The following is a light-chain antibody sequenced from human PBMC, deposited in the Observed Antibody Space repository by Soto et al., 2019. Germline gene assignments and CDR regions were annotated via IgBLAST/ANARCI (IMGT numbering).Light chain of an antibody. CDR3: QTWGTGIVV. CDR1: SGHSSYA. V-gene: IGLV4-69*01. Sequence: QPVLTQSPSASASLGASVKLTCTLSSGHSSYAIAWHQQQPEKGPRYLMKLNSDGSHNKGDGIPDRFSGSSSGAERYLTISILHSEDQADYYCQTWGTGIVVFGGGTKLTVL. J-gene: IGLJ2*01. CDR2: LNSDGSH.